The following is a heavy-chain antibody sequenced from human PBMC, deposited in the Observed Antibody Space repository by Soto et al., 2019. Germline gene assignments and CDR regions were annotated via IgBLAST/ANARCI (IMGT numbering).Heavy chain of an antibody. CDR2: ISAYNGNT. J-gene: IGHJ4*02. CDR3: VSSQKDGSTYVFDY. Sequence: EASVKVSCKASGYTFTSYGISWVRQAPGQGLEWMGWISAYNGNTNYAQKLQGRVTMTTDTSTSTAYMELRSLRSDGTAVYYCVSSQKDGSTYVFDYWGQGAMVTLSS. CDR1: GYTFTSYG. D-gene: IGHD3-10*02. V-gene: IGHV1-18*04.